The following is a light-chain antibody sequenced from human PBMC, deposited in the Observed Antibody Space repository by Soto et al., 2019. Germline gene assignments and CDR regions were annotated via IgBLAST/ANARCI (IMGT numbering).Light chain of an antibody. V-gene: IGKV3D-20*01. CDR1: QSVSTY. CDR3: QQYGSSPAT. Sequence: EIVLTQSPATLSLSPGERATLSCRASQSVSTYLTWYQQKPGQAPRLLIYDVSNRATGIPARFSGSGSGTDFNLSVSRLEPEDFAVYFCQQYGSSPATFGQGTKVDIK. J-gene: IGKJ1*01. CDR2: DVS.